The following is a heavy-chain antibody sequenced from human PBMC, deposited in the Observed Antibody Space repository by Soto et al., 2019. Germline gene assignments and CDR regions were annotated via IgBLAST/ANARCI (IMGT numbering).Heavy chain of an antibody. CDR3: ARGSTIFGVVIGDAFDI. CDR2: INAGNGNT. J-gene: IGHJ3*02. V-gene: IGHV1-3*01. Sequence: ASVKVSCKASGYTFTSYAMHWVRQAPGQSLEWMGWINAGNGNTKYSQKFQGRVTITRDTSASTAYMELSSLRSEDTAVYYCARGSTIFGVVIGDAFDIWGQGTMVTVSS. D-gene: IGHD3-3*01. CDR1: GYTFTSYA.